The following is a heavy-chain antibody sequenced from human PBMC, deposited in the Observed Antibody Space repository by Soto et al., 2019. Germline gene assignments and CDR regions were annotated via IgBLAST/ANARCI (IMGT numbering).Heavy chain of an antibody. Sequence: XSVKVSCKASGYTFTGYYMHWVRQAPGQGLEWMGWINPNSGGTNYAQKFQGWVTMTRDTSISTAYMELSRLRSDDTAVYYCARSMTVTTNYYYYGMDVWGQGTTVTVSS. D-gene: IGHD4-17*01. CDR1: GYTFTGYY. CDR2: INPNSGGT. CDR3: ARSMTVTTNYYYYGMDV. J-gene: IGHJ6*02. V-gene: IGHV1-2*04.